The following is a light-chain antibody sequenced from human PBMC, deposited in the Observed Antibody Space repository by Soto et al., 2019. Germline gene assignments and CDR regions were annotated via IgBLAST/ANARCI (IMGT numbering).Light chain of an antibody. Sequence: SALTSPRPVSGSPGQSVTITCTATTNDISAYNYVSWYQQHPGKAPKLMIYTVTNRLSGVPDRFSGSKSDNTASLTISGLQADDEADYYCCSYAGSSSYVFGTGTKVTVL. V-gene: IGLV2-11*01. CDR1: TNDISAYNY. CDR2: TVT. J-gene: IGLJ1*01. CDR3: CSYAGSSSYV.